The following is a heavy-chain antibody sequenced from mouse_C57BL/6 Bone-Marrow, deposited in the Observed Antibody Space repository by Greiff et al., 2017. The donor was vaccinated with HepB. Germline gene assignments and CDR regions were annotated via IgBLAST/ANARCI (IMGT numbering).Heavy chain of an antibody. Sequence: VKLMESGAELVKPGASVKLSCKASGYTFTSYWMHWVKQRPGQGLEWIGMIHPNSGSTNYNEKFKSKATLTVDKSSSTAYMQLSSLTSEDSAVYYCAWGPITTGYFDYWGQGTTLTVSS. V-gene: IGHV1-64*01. CDR1: GYTFTSYW. CDR3: AWGPITTGYFDY. D-gene: IGHD1-1*01. J-gene: IGHJ2*01. CDR2: IHPNSGST.